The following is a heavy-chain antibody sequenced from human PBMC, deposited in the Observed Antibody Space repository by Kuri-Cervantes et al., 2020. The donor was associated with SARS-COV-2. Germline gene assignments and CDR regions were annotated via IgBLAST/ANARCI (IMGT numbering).Heavy chain of an antibody. Sequence: GESLKISCTASGFIFSDYYMTWIRQAPGKGLEWVSNIGPSGTTKYYADSVKGRFTISRDNAKNSLYLQMSSLRAEDTAVYYCARESWAWLQLFDAFDTWGQGTMVTVSS. J-gene: IGHJ3*02. CDR3: ARESWAWLQLFDAFDT. CDR2: IGPSGTTK. CDR1: GFIFSDYY. V-gene: IGHV3-11*04. D-gene: IGHD5-24*01.